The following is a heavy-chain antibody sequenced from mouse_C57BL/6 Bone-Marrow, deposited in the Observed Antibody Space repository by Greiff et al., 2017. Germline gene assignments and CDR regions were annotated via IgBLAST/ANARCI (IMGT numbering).Heavy chain of an antibody. CDR2: INPSSGYT. J-gene: IGHJ4*01. CDR1: GYTFTSYW. D-gene: IGHD2-5*01. CDR3: AIDYSNPYAMDY. Sequence: LVESGAELAKPGASVKLSCQASGYTFTSYWMHWVKQRPGQGLEWIGYINPSSGYTKYNQKFKDKATLTADKSSSTVYMQLSSLTYEDSAVYYCAIDYSNPYAMDYWGQGTSVTVAS. V-gene: IGHV1-7*01.